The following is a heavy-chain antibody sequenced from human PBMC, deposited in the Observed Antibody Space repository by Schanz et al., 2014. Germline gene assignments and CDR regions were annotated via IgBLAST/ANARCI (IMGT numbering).Heavy chain of an antibody. V-gene: IGHV3-23*01. CDR3: ARGGPAYYFDD. J-gene: IGHJ4*02. CDR1: GFTFSSYA. Sequence: EVQLLESGGGLVQPGGSLRLSCAASGFTFSSYAMSWVRQAPGKGLEWVSAISGSGGNTYYADSVKGRFTISRDNSKNTVYIQMNSLRAEDTAVYYCARGGPAYYFDDWGQGTLVNVSS. CDR2: ISGSGGNT.